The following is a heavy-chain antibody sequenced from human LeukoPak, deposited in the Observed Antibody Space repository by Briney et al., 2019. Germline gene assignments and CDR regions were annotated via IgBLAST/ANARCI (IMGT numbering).Heavy chain of an antibody. CDR2: MYYSGST. Sequence: SETLSLTCTVSGGSISPYYWSWIRQPPGKGLEWIGYMYYSGSTNYNPSLKSRVTISIDTSKNQFSLKLSSVTAADTAVYYCARSGGLYTSTWYFHRWGQGTLVTVSS. D-gene: IGHD6-13*01. CDR3: ARSGGLYTSTWYFHR. CDR1: GGSISPYY. J-gene: IGHJ1*01. V-gene: IGHV4-59*08.